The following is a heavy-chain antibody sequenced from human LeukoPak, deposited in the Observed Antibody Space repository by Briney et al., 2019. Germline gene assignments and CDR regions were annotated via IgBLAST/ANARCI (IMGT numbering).Heavy chain of an antibody. Sequence: GGSLRLSCAPSGFTFSYYEMGWVRRAPGKGLEWVSYITSGGTSMNYADSVKGRFTISRDNAKNSLYLQMSSLRAEDTAVYYCARNLGGCTSTSCYSDFDIWGQGNLVTVSP. D-gene: IGHD2-2*01. V-gene: IGHV3-48*03. J-gene: IGHJ4*02. CDR3: ARNLGGCTSTSCYSDFDI. CDR1: GFTFSYYE. CDR2: ITSGGTSM.